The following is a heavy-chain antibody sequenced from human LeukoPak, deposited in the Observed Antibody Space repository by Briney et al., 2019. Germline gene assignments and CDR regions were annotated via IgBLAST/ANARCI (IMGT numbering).Heavy chain of an antibody. CDR2: ISGSGGST. D-gene: IGHD1-26*01. V-gene: IGHV3-23*01. Sequence: GGSLRLSCAASGFTFSSYAMSWVREAPGKGLECVSAISGSGGSTYYADSVKGRFTISRDNSKNTLYRQMNSLRAEDTAVYYCAKDLVKPSDPSGSYACWGQGTLVTVSS. J-gene: IGHJ4*02. CDR3: AKDLVKPSDPSGSYAC. CDR1: GFTFSSYA.